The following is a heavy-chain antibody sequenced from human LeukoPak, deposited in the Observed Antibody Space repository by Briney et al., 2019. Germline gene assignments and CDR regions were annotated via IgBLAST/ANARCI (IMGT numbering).Heavy chain of an antibody. CDR2: IYYRGNT. J-gene: IGHJ6*03. V-gene: IGHV4-59*01. D-gene: IGHD3-22*01. CDR1: GSSISSYY. Sequence: PSETLSLTCFVSGSSISSYYWSWIRQPPGKGLEWIGYIYYRGNTNYNPSLKSRVTISLDTSKNQFSLRLSSVTAADTAVYHCARGIYDRSGFSYYYYHMDVRGKGTTVTVSS. CDR3: ARGIYDRSGFSYYYYHMDV.